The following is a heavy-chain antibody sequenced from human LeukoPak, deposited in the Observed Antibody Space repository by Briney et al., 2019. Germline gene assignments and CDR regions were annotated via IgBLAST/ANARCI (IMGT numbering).Heavy chain of an antibody. CDR2: SYYSGST. V-gene: IGHV4-39*01. D-gene: IGHD5-24*01. CDR3: ASASPSRDGYNFWKFLPEPQTIEY. CDR1: GGSISSSRYS. J-gene: IGHJ4*02. Sequence: SETLSLTCTVSGGSISSSRYSWGWIRQPPGKGLEWIGSSYYSGSTYYNPSLKSRVTISVDTSKNQFSLKLSSVTAADTAVYYCASASPSRDGYNFWKFLPEPQTIEYWGQGTLVTVSS.